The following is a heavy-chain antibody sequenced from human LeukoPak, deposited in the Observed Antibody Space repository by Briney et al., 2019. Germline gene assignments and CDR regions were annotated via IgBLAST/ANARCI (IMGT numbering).Heavy chain of an antibody. CDR2: ISAYNGNT. CDR3: ARETWSGYTNFDY. CDR1: GYTFTSYG. Sequence: GASVKVSCKASGYTFTSYGIRWVRQAPGQGLEWMGWISAYNGNTNYAQKLQGRVTMTRDTSTSTVYMELSSLRSEDTAVYYCARETWSGYTNFDYWGQGTLVTVSS. D-gene: IGHD3-3*01. V-gene: IGHV1-18*01. J-gene: IGHJ4*02.